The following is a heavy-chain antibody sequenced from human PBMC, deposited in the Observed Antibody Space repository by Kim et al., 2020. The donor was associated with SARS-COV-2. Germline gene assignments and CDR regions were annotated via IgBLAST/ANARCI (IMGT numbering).Heavy chain of an antibody. D-gene: IGHD2-21*02. V-gene: IGHV4-34*01. CDR2: INESGGT. CDR1: VGSFSGHK. J-gene: IGHJ4*01. CDR3: ARGLQGGGGDRIGYYFAY. Sequence: SETLSLTCAVFVGSFSGHKWSWIRQSPGKGLEWIGEINESGGTNYNPSLKSRVTISVDTSKNQFSLKLTSVTAADAAVYYCARGLQGGGGDRIGYYFAY.